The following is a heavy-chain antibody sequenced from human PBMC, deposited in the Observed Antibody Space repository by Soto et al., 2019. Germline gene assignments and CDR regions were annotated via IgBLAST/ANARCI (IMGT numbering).Heavy chain of an antibody. CDR1: GGSFSGYY. Sequence: PSETLSLTCAAYGGSFSGYYWSWIRQPPGKGLEWIGEINHSGSTNYNPSLKSRVTISVDTSKNQFSLKLSSVTAADTAVYYCARHRRITIIPWFDPWGQGTLVTVSS. J-gene: IGHJ5*02. CDR2: INHSGST. CDR3: ARHRRITIIPWFDP. V-gene: IGHV4-34*01. D-gene: IGHD3-3*01.